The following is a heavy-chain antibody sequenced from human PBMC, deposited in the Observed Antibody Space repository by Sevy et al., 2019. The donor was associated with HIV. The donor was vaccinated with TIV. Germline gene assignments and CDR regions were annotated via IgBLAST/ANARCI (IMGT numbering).Heavy chain of an antibody. CDR2: ISYDGSNK. CDR1: GFTFSSYA. J-gene: IGHJ4*02. V-gene: IGHV3-30-3*01. CDR3: ARDLRGQYYSNYFDY. Sequence: GSLRLSCAASGFTFSSYAMHWVRQAPGKGLEWVAVISYDGSNKYYADSVKGRFTISRDNSKNTRYLQMNSLRAEDTAVYYCARDLRGQYYSNYFDYWGQGTLVTVSS. D-gene: IGHD3-10*01.